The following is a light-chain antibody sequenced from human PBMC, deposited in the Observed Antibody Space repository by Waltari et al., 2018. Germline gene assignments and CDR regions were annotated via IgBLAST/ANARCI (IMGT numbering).Light chain of an antibody. CDR3: QQYKSYKT. CDR2: GAS. V-gene: IGKV1-5*03. J-gene: IGKJ1*01. Sequence: DIQMTQSPSTLSASVGDTVIISCRASQSISTSLAWDQQKPGEAPDVLIYGASNLESGVPSRFSGRGSGTEFTLTISSLQPDDFATYYCQQYKSYKTFGQGTRVEIK. CDR1: QSISTS.